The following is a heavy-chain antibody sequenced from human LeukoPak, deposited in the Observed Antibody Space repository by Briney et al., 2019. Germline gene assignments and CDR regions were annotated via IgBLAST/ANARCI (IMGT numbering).Heavy chain of an antibody. J-gene: IGHJ6*04. CDR3: AELGITMIGGV. Sequence: PGGSLRLSCAASGFTFSSYGMSWVRQAPGKGLEWVSAISGSDRSTYYADSVKGRFTISRDNAKNSLYLQMNSLRAEDTAVYYCAELGITMIGGVWGKGTTVTISS. D-gene: IGHD3-10*02. CDR1: GFTFSSYG. V-gene: IGHV3-23*01. CDR2: ISGSDRST.